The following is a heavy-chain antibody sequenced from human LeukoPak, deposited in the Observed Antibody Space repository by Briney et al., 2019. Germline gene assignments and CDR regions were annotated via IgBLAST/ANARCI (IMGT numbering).Heavy chain of an antibody. J-gene: IGHJ6*02. CDR3: ARFTKRGPYYYYYGMDV. CDR2: IKQDGSEK. D-gene: IGHD3-3*01. V-gene: IGHV3-7*01. Sequence: GGSLRLSCAASGFTFSSYWMSWVRQAPGKGLEWVAYIKQDGSEKYYVDSVKGRFTISRDNAKNSLYLQMNSLRAEDTAVYYCARFTKRGPYYYYYGMDVWGQGTTVTVSS. CDR1: GFTFSSYW.